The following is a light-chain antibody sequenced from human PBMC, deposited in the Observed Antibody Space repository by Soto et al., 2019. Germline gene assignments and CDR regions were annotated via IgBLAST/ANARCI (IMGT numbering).Light chain of an antibody. J-gene: IGLJ2*01. V-gene: IGLV2-11*01. CDR1: SSDVGAYNF. CDR3: AAWDDSLSGVV. Sequence: QSVLTQPRSVSGSPGQSVTISCTGTSSDVGAYNFVSWYQHNPGKAPKLMIFDVSARPSGVPDRFSGSKSANTASLTISGLQTEDEADYYCAAWDDSLSGVVFGGGTKLTVL. CDR2: DVS.